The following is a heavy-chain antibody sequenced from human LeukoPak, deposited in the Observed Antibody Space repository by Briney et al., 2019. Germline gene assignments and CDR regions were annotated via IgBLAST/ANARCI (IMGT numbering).Heavy chain of an antibody. CDR3: ARVPNYYGSGYYYYMDV. Sequence: SETLSLTCAVSGGSISSGDYYWSWIRQPPGKGLEWIGYIYYSGSTYYNPSLKSRVTISVDTSKNQFSLKLSSVTAADTAVYYCARVPNYYGSGYYYYMDVWGKGTTVTVSS. V-gene: IGHV4-30-4*08. D-gene: IGHD3-10*01. CDR2: IYYSGST. J-gene: IGHJ6*03. CDR1: GGSISSGDYY.